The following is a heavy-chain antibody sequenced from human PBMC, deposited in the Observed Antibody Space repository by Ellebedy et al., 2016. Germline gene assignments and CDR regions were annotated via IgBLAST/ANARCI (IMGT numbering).Heavy chain of an antibody. J-gene: IGHJ4*02. V-gene: IGHV3-48*01. Sequence: GESLKISXAASGFTFSNYGFHWVRQAPGKGLEWVSFISGSSGTKHYADSVKGRFTISRDNAKNSLYLQMNSLRGEDTAVYYCASGVGMGRGVLGYWGQGSLVTVSS. CDR3: ASGVGMGRGVLGY. CDR1: GFTFSNYG. D-gene: IGHD3-10*01. CDR2: ISGSSGTK.